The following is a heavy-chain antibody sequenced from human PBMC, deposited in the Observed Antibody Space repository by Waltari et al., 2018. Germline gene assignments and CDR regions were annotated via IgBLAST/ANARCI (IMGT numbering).Heavy chain of an antibody. CDR3: VREVFGSGWRESYFFDY. Sequence: EVQLVESGGGMLRPGGSLRLSCAGSGFTFHAYGMSWVRQVPGKGLEWVSGINWSGARTSYADSVMGRFTVSRDNAMNSLYLEMSSLRAEDTALYYCVREVFGSGWRESYFFDYWGQGTVVTVSS. CDR1: GFTFHAYG. D-gene: IGHD6-19*01. J-gene: IGHJ4*02. CDR2: INWSGART. V-gene: IGHV3-20*04.